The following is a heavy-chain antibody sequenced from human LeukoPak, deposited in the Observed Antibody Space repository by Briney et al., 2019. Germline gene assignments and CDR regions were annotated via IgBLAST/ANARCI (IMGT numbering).Heavy chain of an antibody. D-gene: IGHD2-21*02. Sequence: ASVKVSCKASGYSFSSYTMHWVRQAPGQRLEWMGWINADNGKTKYSQKFQGRVTLTSDTPASTAYMELSSLRSEDTAVYYCARARVVTDTRGLDAFDIWGQGTMVTVSS. CDR2: INADNGKT. CDR3: ARARVVTDTRGLDAFDI. V-gene: IGHV1-3*01. J-gene: IGHJ3*02. CDR1: GYSFSSYT.